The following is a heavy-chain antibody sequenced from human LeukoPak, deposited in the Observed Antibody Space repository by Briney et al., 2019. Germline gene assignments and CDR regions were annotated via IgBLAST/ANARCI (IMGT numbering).Heavy chain of an antibody. V-gene: IGHV4-4*07. CDR3: ARVDSSIWYAVFDY. CDR1: GGSISSYY. Sequence: SETLSLTCTVSGGSISSYYWSWIRQPAGKGLEWIGRIYTSGSTNYNPSLKSRVTMSVDTSKNQFSLKLSSVTAADTAVYYCARVDSSIWYAVFDYWGQGTLVTVSS. J-gene: IGHJ4*02. D-gene: IGHD6-13*01. CDR2: IYTSGST.